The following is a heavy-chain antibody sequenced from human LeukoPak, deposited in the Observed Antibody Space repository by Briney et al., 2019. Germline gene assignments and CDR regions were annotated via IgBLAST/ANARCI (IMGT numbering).Heavy chain of an antibody. J-gene: IGHJ5*02. CDR3: AREAQEGYCSSTSCPFGP. CDR1: GGTFSSYA. Sequence: ASVKVSCKASGGTFSSYAISWVRQAPGQGLVWVGRIIPILYTAKYAQKFQGRVTITADESTSTAYMELSSLRSEDTAVYYCAREAQEGYCSSTSCPFGPWGQGTLVTVSS. V-gene: IGHV1-69*15. CDR2: IIPILYTA. D-gene: IGHD2-2*01.